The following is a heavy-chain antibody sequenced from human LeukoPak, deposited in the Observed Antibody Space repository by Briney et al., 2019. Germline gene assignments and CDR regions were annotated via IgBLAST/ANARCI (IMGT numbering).Heavy chain of an antibody. J-gene: IGHJ4*02. Sequence: GRSLRLSCAASGFTFSSYGIHWVRQAPGKGLEWVAVISYDGSNKYYADSVKGRFTISRDNSKNTLRLQMSSLRAEDTAVYYCAKDSGGYTYIFDHWGQGTLVTVSS. CDR1: GFTFSSYG. CDR3: AKDSGGYTYIFDH. CDR2: ISYDGSNK. D-gene: IGHD5-18*01. V-gene: IGHV3-30*18.